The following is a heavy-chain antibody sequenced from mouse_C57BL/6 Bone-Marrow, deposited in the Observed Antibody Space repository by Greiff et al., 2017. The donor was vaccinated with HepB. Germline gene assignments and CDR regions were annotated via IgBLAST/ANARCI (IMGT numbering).Heavy chain of an antibody. CDR2: ISDGGSYT. CDR3: ARAPSITTVVASHWYFDV. CDR1: GFTFSSYA. D-gene: IGHD1-1*01. V-gene: IGHV5-4*01. Sequence: EVQVVESGGGLVKPGGSLKLSCAASGFTFSSYAMSWVRQTPEKRLEWVATISDGGSYTYYPDNVKGRFTISRDNAKNNLYLQMSHLKSEDTAMYYCARAPSITTVVASHWYFDVWGTGTTVTVSS. J-gene: IGHJ1*03.